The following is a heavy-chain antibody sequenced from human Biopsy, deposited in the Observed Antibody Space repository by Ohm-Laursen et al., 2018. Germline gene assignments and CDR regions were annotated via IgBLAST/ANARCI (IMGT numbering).Heavy chain of an antibody. J-gene: IGHJ4*02. CDR2: LFTSGTT. CDR3: VRGGSGSFPFDY. CDR1: GGSINSYY. Sequence: TLSLTCPVSGGSINSYYWSWMRQPAGKGLEWIGRLFTSGTTNYSPSLNNRVTMSVDTSKNHFSLRLTSVPAADTAVYYCVRGGSGSFPFDYWGPGTLVTVSS. V-gene: IGHV4-4*07. D-gene: IGHD3-10*01.